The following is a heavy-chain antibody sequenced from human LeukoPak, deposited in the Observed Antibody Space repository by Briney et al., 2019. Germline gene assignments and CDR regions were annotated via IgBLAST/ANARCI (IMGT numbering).Heavy chain of an antibody. CDR2: IYYSGST. V-gene: IGHV4-59*01. D-gene: IGHD5-18*01. J-gene: IGHJ5*02. Sequence: SETLSLTCTVSGGSISSYYWSWIRQPPGKGLEWIGYIYYSGSTNHNPSLKSRVTISVDTSKNQFSLKLSSVTAADTAVYYCARGRGYSYGWWFDPWGQGTLVTVSS. CDR3: ARGRGYSYGWWFDP. CDR1: GGSISSYY.